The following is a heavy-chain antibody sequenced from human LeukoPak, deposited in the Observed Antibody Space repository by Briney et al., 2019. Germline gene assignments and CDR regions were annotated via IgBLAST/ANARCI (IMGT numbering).Heavy chain of an antibody. D-gene: IGHD3-9*01. CDR3: ARGMSRYFDWLFETGDAFDI. V-gene: IGHV3-7*01. J-gene: IGHJ3*02. CDR2: IKQDGSEK. CDR1: GFTFSSYW. Sequence: PGGSLRLSCAASGFTFSSYWMSWVRQAPGKGLEWVANIKQDGSEKYYVDSVKGRFTISRDNAKNSLYLQMNSLRAEDTAVYYCARGMSRYFDWLFETGDAFDIWGQGTMVTVSS.